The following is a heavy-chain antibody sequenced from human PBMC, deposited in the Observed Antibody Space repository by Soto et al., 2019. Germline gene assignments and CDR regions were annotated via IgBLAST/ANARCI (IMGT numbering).Heavy chain of an antibody. CDR3: ARHEEYSSSPDYYYYMDV. CDR1: GGSISSSSYY. J-gene: IGHJ6*03. Sequence: SETLSLTCTVSGGSISSSSYYWGWIRQPPGKGLEWIGSIYYSGSTYYNPSLKSRVTISVDTSKNQFSLKLSSVTAADTAVYYCARHEEYSSSPDYYYYMDVWGKGTTVTVSS. V-gene: IGHV4-39*01. CDR2: IYYSGST. D-gene: IGHD6-6*01.